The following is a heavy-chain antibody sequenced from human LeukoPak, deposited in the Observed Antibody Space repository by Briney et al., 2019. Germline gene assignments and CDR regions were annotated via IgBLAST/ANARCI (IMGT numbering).Heavy chain of an antibody. J-gene: IGHJ3*02. Sequence: GGSLRLSCAASGFTFSSYGMHWVRQAPGKGLEWVAVIWYDGSNKLYADSVKGRFTISRDNSKNTLYLQMNSLRAEDTAVYYCARENDGFDIWGQGTMVTVSS. CDR1: GFTFSSYG. CDR3: ARENDGFDI. V-gene: IGHV3-33*01. CDR2: IWYDGSNK.